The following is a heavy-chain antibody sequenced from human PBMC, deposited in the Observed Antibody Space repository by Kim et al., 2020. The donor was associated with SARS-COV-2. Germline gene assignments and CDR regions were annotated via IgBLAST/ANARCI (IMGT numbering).Heavy chain of an antibody. CDR3: AQDSLPELRYFDWLPNWFDA. Sequence: RFTISRDNSKNTLYLQMNSLRAEHTAVYYCAQDSLPELRYFDWLPNWFDAWGQGTLVTVSS. V-gene: IGHV3-23*01. D-gene: IGHD3-9*01. J-gene: IGHJ5*02.